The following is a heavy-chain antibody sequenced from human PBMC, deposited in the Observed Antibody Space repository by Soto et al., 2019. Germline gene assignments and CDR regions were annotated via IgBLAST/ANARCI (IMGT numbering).Heavy chain of an antibody. CDR3: ARSQGSSTSLEIYYYYYYGMDA. CDR2: IIPISDTT. J-gene: IGHJ6*02. CDR1: GGTFSSYA. V-gene: IGHV1-69*01. Sequence: QVQLVQSGAEVKKPGSSVKVSCKASGGTFSSYAISWVRQAPGQGLEWMGGIIPISDTTNYAQKFQGRVTITADESTSTAYMELSSLRSEDTAVYYCARSQGSSTSLEIYYYYYYGMDAWGQGTTVTVS. D-gene: IGHD2-2*01.